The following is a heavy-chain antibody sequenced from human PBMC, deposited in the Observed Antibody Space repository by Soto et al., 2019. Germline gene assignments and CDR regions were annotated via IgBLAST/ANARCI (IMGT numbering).Heavy chain of an antibody. CDR2: IYYSGST. V-gene: IGHV4-30-4*01. Sequence: SETLSLTCTVSGGSISSGDYYFIWIGQPPWNGLEWIGYIYYSGSTYYNPSLKSRVTISVDTSKNQFSLKLSSVTAAYTAVYYCARAPTVVAATPPWFDPWGQGTLVTVSS. CDR1: GGSISSGDYY. J-gene: IGHJ5*02. CDR3: ARAPTVVAATPPWFDP. D-gene: IGHD2-15*01.